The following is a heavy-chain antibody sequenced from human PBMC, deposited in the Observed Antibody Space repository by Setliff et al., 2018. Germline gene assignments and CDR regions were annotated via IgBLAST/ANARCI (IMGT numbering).Heavy chain of an antibody. D-gene: IGHD2-2*01. CDR1: GYTFTNYA. CDR3: SRLVRYCTRTSCQRASGEDY. V-gene: IGHV1-18*01. CDR2: ISAYSGNT. Sequence: ASVKVSCKASGYTFTNYAINWVRQAPGQGLEWVGWISAYSGNTYYAQKFQGRVTMTTDASTATAYLELRSLRSDDTAVYYCSRLVRYCTRTSCQRASGEDYWGQGTLVTVS. J-gene: IGHJ4*02.